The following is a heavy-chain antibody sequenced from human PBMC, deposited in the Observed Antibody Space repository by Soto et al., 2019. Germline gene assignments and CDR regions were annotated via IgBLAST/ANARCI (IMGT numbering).Heavy chain of an antibody. CDR3: ARDGDLRSDFWSGPLGGGWFDP. CDR1: GGTFSNSA. J-gene: IGHJ5*02. Sequence: QVQLVQSGAEVRKPGSSVKVSCKASGGTFSNSAITWVRQAPGQGLEWVGGIIPIFGPTNYAQKFQGRVTMTADEWKGTASMELSSLTSEATAVYYCARDGDLRSDFWSGPLGGGWFDPWGQGTLVTVSS. V-gene: IGHV1-69*12. D-gene: IGHD3-3*01. CDR2: IIPIFGPT.